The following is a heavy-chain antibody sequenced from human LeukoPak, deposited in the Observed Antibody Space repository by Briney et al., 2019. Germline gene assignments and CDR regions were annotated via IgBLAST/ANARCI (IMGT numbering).Heavy chain of an antibody. CDR2: ISWNSGSI. V-gene: IGHV3-9*01. Sequence: PGGSLRLSCAASGFTFSSYAMHWVRQAPGKGLEWVSGISWNSGSIVYADSVKGRFTISRDNAKNSLYLQMNSLRAEDRALYYCAKSMVSSSWYVNYFDYWGQGTLVTVSS. J-gene: IGHJ4*02. D-gene: IGHD6-13*01. CDR1: GFTFSSYA. CDR3: AKSMVSSSWYVNYFDY.